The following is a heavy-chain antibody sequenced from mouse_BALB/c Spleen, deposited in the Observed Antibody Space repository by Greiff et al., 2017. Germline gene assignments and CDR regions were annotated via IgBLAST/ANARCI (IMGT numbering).Heavy chain of an antibody. D-gene: IGHD2-4*01. Sequence: QVQLQQSGAELVRPGTSVKVSCKASGYAFTNYLIEWVKQRPGQGLEWIGVINPGSGGTNYNEKFKGKATLTADKSSSTAYMQLSSLTSDDYAVYYCARSGDYSGYFDVWGAGTTVTVSS. CDR1: GYAFTNYL. CDR3: ARSGDYSGYFDV. V-gene: IGHV1-54*03. J-gene: IGHJ1*01. CDR2: INPGSGGT.